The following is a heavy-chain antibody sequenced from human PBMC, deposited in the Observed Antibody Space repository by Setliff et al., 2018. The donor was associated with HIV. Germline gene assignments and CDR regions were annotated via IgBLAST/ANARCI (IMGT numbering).Heavy chain of an antibody. CDR2: IYYSGST. V-gene: IGHV4-39*01. Sequence: SETLSLTCTVSGGSISCSNYYWGWIRQPPGKGLEWIGSIYYSGSTYYNPSLKSRVTISVDTSKNQISLKLSSVTAADTAVYYCARRGLVGAPTSFGFDYWGQGTLVTVSS. CDR1: GGSISCSNYY. CDR3: ARRGLVGAPTSFGFDY. D-gene: IGHD1-26*01. J-gene: IGHJ4*02.